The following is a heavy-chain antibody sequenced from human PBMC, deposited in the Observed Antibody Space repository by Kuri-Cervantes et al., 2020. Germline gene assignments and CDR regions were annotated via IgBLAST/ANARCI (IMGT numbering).Heavy chain of an antibody. CDR3: ARHNSGWYGYFQH. D-gene: IGHD6-19*01. Sequence: SETLSLTCAVYGGSFSGYYWSWIRQPPGKGLEWIGYIYYSGSTNYNPSLKSRVTISVDTSKNQFSLKLSSVTAADTAVYYCARHNSGWYGYFQHWGQGTLVTVSS. CDR2: IYYSGST. V-gene: IGHV4-59*08. J-gene: IGHJ1*01. CDR1: GGSFSGYY.